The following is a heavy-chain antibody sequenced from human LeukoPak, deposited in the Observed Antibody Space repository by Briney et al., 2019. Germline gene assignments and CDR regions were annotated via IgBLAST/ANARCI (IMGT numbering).Heavy chain of an antibody. J-gene: IGHJ4*02. CDR1: GFTFSSYA. CDR3: ASLRGIVVVPAAIKHY. Sequence: GGSLRLSCAASGFTFSSYAMSWVRQAPGKGLEWVSAISGSGGSTYYADSVKGRFTISRDNSKNTLYLQMNSLRAEDTAVYYCASLRGIVVVPAAIKHYWGQGTLVTVSS. D-gene: IGHD2-2*01. CDR2: ISGSGGST. V-gene: IGHV3-23*01.